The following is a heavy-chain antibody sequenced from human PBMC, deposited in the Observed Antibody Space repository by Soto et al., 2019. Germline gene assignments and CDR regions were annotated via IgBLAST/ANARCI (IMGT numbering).Heavy chain of an antibody. J-gene: IGHJ6*02. CDR2: ISYDGSNK. CDR3: AKEWFGELSIYYYYGMAV. CDR1: GFTFSSYG. Sequence: GGSLRLSCAASGFTFSSYGMHWVRQAPGKGLEWVAVISYDGSNKYYADSVKGRFTISRDNSQNTLYLHMNSLRAEDTALYYCAKEWFGELSIYYYYGMAVWGQVTRVTVSS. V-gene: IGHV3-30*18. D-gene: IGHD3-10*01.